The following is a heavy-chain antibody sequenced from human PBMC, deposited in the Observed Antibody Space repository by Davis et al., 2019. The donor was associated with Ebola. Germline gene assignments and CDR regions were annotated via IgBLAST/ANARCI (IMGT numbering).Heavy chain of an antibody. V-gene: IGHV4-39*01. D-gene: IGHD2-15*01. J-gene: IGHJ4*02. Sequence: MPSQTLSLTCTVSGGSISSRSYYWGWIRQTPGKGLEWIGRTYYSGSTDYNPSLKSRVTISVDTSRNQFSLRLNSVTAADTAVYYCASREVASGPVDYWGQGTLVSVSS. CDR3: ASREVASGPVDY. CDR1: GGSISSRSYY. CDR2: TYYSGST.